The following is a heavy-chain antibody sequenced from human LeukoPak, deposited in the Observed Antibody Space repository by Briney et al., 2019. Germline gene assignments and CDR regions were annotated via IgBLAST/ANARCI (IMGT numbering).Heavy chain of an antibody. J-gene: IGHJ4*02. CDR1: GGTFSSYA. CDR2: IIPIFGTT. CDR3: ARGNSSSWEFDS. V-gene: IGHV1-69*13. D-gene: IGHD6-13*01. Sequence: ASVKVSCKASGGTFSSYAISWVRQAPGQGLEWMGGIIPIFGTTNYAQKFQGRVTIAADESTSTAYMELSSLRSEDTAVYYCARGNSSSWEFDSWGQGTLVTVSS.